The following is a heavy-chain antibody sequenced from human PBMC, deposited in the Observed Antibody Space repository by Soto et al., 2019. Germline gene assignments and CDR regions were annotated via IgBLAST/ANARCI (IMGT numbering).Heavy chain of an antibody. Sequence: SETLSLACAVSGYSIASGYYGAWIRQSPGKGVEWSGSIYHAGSVNYNPSLNSRVSVSLGTSEKPISLKLSSVTAADTAVYYCARTFDYYGMDVWGQGTTVTVSS. CDR2: IYHAGSV. J-gene: IGHJ6*02. CDR1: GYSIASGYY. V-gene: IGHV4-38-2*01. CDR3: ARTFDYYGMDV.